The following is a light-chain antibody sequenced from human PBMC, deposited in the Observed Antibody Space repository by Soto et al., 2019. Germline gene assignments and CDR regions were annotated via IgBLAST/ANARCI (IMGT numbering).Light chain of an antibody. CDR1: SSDVGGYNY. CDR2: EVS. J-gene: IGLJ2*01. V-gene: IGLV2-14*01. CDR3: SSYTSSSTLV. Sequence: QSALTQPASVSGSPGQSITISCTGTSSDVGGYNYVSWYQQHPGKAPKLMIYEVSNRPSGVSNRFSGSKSGNTASLTISGLQAEAEADYYCSSYTSSSTLVFAGGTKLTVL.